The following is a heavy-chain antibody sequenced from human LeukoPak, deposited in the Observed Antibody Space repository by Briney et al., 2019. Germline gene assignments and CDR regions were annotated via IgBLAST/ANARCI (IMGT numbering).Heavy chain of an antibody. J-gene: IGHJ4*02. Sequence: SVKVSCKTSGGTFTSYASSWMRHAPGQGLEWVGRIFPIYNPVDYTQRFQGRVTITADESTNTVYLKLSSLRYDDTAVYYCAREPLGCGGDCHFDYWGQGTLVTVSS. CDR1: GGTFTSYA. D-gene: IGHD2-21*02. V-gene: IGHV1-69*13. CDR2: IFPIYNPV. CDR3: AREPLGCGGDCHFDY.